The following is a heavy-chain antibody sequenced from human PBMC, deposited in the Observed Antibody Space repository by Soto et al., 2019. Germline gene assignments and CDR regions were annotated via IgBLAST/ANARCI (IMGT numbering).Heavy chain of an antibody. J-gene: IGHJ6*02. V-gene: IGHV3-9*01. CDR3: AKGIVVPAAIHSYGMDV. CDR2: ISWNSGSI. Sequence: EVQLVESGGGLVQPGRSLRLSCAASGFTFDDYAMHWVRQAPGKGLEWVSGISWNSGSIGYADSVKGRFTISRDNAKNSLYLQMNSLRAEDTALYYCAKGIVVPAAIHSYGMDVWGQGTTVTVSS. CDR1: GFTFDDYA. D-gene: IGHD2-2*02.